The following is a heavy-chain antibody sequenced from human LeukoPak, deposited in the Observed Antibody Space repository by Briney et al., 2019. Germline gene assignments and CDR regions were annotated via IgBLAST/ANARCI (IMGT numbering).Heavy chain of an antibody. CDR1: GGSISSYY. CDR2: IYYSGST. J-gene: IGHJ4*02. V-gene: IGHV4-59*01. CDR3: ARVRSPPTLVVAATRRSRTYYFDY. Sequence: SETLSLTCTVSGGSISSYYWSWIRQPPGKGLEWIGYIYYSGSTNYNPSLKSRVTISVDTSKNQFSLKLSSVTAADTAVYYCARVRSPPTLVVAATRRSRTYYFDYWGQGTLVTVSS. D-gene: IGHD2-15*01.